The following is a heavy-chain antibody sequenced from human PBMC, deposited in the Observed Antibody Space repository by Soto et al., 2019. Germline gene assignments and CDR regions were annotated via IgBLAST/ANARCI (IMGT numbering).Heavy chain of an antibody. V-gene: IGHV1-69*01. D-gene: IGHD2-2*03. CDR3: ARSGYCSSTSCYGVWFDP. J-gene: IGHJ5*02. CDR1: GGTFSSYA. Sequence: QVQLVQSGAEVKKPGSSVKVSCKASGGTFSSYAISWVRQAPRQGLEWMGGIIPIFGTANYAQKFQGRVTITADESTSTAYMELSSLRSEDTAVYYCARSGYCSSTSCYGVWFDPWGQGTLVTVSS. CDR2: IIPIFGTA.